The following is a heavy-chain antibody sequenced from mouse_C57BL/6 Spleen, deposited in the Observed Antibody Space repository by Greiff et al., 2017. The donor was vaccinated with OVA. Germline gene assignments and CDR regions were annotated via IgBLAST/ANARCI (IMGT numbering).Heavy chain of an antibody. CDR3: AIVRSLYAMDY. CDR2: IRNKANGYTT. D-gene: IGHD1-1*01. Sequence: EVMLVESGGGLVQPGGSLSLSCAASGFTFTDYYMSWVRQPPGKALEWLGFIRNKANGYTTEYSASVKGRFTISRDNSQSILYLQMNALRAEDSATYYCAIVRSLYAMDYWGQGTSVTVSS. CDR1: GFTFTDYY. J-gene: IGHJ4*01. V-gene: IGHV7-3*01.